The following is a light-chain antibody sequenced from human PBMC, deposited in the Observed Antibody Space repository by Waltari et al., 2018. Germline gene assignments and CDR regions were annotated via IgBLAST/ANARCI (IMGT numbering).Light chain of an antibody. CDR2: GTS. Sequence: DIVMTQSPATLSLSPGESATLSCRASQSVRSTFAWFQQKPGQPPRLLNYGTSTRATGIPARFSGSGSGTEFSLTISSLQPEDFATYYCQQYDHWPWTFGQGTRVEAK. V-gene: IGKV3D-15*01. CDR1: QSVRST. CDR3: QQYDHWPWT. J-gene: IGKJ1*01.